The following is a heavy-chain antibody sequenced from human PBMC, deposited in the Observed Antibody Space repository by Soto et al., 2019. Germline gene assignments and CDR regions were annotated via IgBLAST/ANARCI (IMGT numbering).Heavy chain of an antibody. V-gene: IGHV1-2*04. J-gene: IGHJ6*02. CDR1: GYTFTGYY. D-gene: IGHD3-9*01. Sequence: QVQLVQSGAEVKKPGASVKVSCKASGYTFTGYYMHWVRQAPGQGLEWMGWINPNSGGTNYAQKFQGWVTMTRATSISTAYMELSRRRSDDTAVYYCARVKPNTYSDILSGPTYGMDVWGQGTTVTVSS. CDR2: INPNSGGT. CDR3: ARVKPNTYSDILSGPTYGMDV.